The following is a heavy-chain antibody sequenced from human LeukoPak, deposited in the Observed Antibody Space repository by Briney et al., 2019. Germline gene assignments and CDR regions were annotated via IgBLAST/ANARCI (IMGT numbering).Heavy chain of an antibody. J-gene: IGHJ4*02. D-gene: IGHD3-22*01. CDR2: IRSGGNA. CDR3: ARDHYDSRGDYVVEY. Sequence: SETLTLTCSISGDSINSGGYYWTWIRQPPGKGLEWLGYIRSGGNAYFNPSVEGRSSISLDKSQNQFFLRLTSVTAADTAVYFCARDHYDSRGDYVVEYWGQGTLVTVSS. V-gene: IGHV4-31*03. CDR1: GDSINSGGYY.